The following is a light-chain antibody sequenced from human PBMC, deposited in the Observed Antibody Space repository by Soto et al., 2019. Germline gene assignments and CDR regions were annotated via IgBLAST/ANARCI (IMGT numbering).Light chain of an antibody. V-gene: IGKV1-39*01. Sequence: DIQMTQSPSSLSASVGDRVTITCRASQSISSYLNWYQQKPGKAPKLLIYAASSLHSGGPSRFSGSGSGTDFTLTISSLQPEDFATYYCQPRYSTPWTFGQGTKVEIK. J-gene: IGKJ1*01. CDR1: QSISSY. CDR3: QPRYSTPWT. CDR2: AAS.